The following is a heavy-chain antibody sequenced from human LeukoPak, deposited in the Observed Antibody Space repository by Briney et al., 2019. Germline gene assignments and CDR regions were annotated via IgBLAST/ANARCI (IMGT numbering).Heavy chain of an antibody. V-gene: IGHV1-18*01. Sequence: ASVKVSCKASGYTFTSYGISWVRQAPGQGLEWMGWISAYNGNTNYAQKLQGRVTMTTDTSTSTAYMELRSLRSDDTAVYYCARHGRDYDILTGYYKLGWLDPWGQGTLVTVSS. J-gene: IGHJ5*02. D-gene: IGHD3-9*01. CDR2: ISAYNGNT. CDR1: GYTFTSYG. CDR3: ARHGRDYDILTGYYKLGWLDP.